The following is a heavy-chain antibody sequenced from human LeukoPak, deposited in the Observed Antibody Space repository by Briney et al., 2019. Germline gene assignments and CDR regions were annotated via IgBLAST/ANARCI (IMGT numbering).Heavy chain of an antibody. CDR1: GFTFSSYA. CDR2: IYHSGGT. D-gene: IGHD3-22*01. Sequence: PGGSLRLSCAASGFTFSSYAMSWVRQAPGKGLEWIGSIYHSGGTYYNPSLKSRVTISVDTSKNQFSLKMNSVTAADTAVFYCATEEVTFYYDTGGYYSGGYYFDYWGQGTLVTVSS. V-gene: IGHV4-38-2*02. J-gene: IGHJ4*02. CDR3: ATEEVTFYYDTGGYYSGGYYFDY.